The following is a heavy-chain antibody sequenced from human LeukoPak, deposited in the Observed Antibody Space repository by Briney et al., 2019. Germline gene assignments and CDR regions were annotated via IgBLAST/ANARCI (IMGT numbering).Heavy chain of an antibody. CDR3: TRRGSPGTLDY. CDR1: GGSISSNSHY. V-gene: IGHV4-39*01. CDR2: IYYSGST. D-gene: IGHD3-16*01. Sequence: SETLSLTCTVSGGSISSNSHYWGWIRQPPGKELEWIGTIYYSGSTFYNPSLKSRVTISVDTSKNQFSLKLTFVTAADSAVYYCTRRGSPGTLDYWGQGTLVTVSS. J-gene: IGHJ4*02.